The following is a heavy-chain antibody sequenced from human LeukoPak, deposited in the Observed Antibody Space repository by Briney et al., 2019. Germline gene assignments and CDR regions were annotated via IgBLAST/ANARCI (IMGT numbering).Heavy chain of an antibody. Sequence: ASVKVFCKASGYIFISYGISWVRQVPGQGLEWMGWISGKNGNTIYAQKFQGRVTMTTDTSTSTAYMELRSLRSDDTAVYYCARDPSGDVVVITGDAFDVWGQGTMVTVSS. CDR1: GYIFISYG. V-gene: IGHV1-18*01. J-gene: IGHJ3*01. D-gene: IGHD3-22*01. CDR2: ISGKNGNT. CDR3: ARDPSGDVVVITGDAFDV.